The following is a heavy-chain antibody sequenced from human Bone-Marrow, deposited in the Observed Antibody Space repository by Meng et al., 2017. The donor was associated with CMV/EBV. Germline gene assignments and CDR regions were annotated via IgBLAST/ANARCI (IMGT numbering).Heavy chain of an antibody. CDR1: GFTFSSYA. CDR2: ISGSGGST. J-gene: IGHJ4*02. Sequence: GESLKISCAASGFTFSSYAMSWVRQAPGKGLEWVSAISGSGGSTYYADSVKGRFTISRDNSKNTLYLQMNSQRAEDTAVYYCAKDSEAMLSGEQQLTHWGQGTRVTVSS. D-gene: IGHD6-13*01. V-gene: IGHV3-23*01. CDR3: AKDSEAMLSGEQQLTH.